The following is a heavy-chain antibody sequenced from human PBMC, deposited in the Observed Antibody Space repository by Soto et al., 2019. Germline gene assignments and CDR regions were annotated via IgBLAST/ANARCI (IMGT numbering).Heavy chain of an antibody. V-gene: IGHV3-30*18. Sequence: SLRLSCAASGFTFSSYGMHWVRQAPGTGLEGVAVVAYDGSNKYYADSVKGRFTISRDNSKNTLYLQMNSLRAEDTAVYYCAKGKRVVVPPDAFDIWGQGTMVTVSS. J-gene: IGHJ3*02. CDR2: VAYDGSNK. CDR3: AKGKRVVVPPDAFDI. CDR1: GFTFSSYG. D-gene: IGHD3-22*01.